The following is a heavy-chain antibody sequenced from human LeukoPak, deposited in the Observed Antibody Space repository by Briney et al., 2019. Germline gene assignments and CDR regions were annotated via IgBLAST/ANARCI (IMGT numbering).Heavy chain of an antibody. CDR2: IYYGENT. J-gene: IGHJ4*03. Sequence: SETLSLTCTVSGGSISSGPYYWGWIRQPPGKGLEWIGNIYYGENTYYNPSLKSRVTISIDTSKNQFYLKLSSLTAADTAVYYCARRDDSSGYHKIFDYWGQGTMVTVSS. V-gene: IGHV4-39*01. CDR3: ARRDDSSGYHKIFDY. CDR1: GGSISSGPYY. D-gene: IGHD3-22*01.